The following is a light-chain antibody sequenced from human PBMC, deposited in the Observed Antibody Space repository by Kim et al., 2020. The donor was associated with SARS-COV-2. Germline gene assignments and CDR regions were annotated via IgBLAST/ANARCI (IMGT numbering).Light chain of an antibody. CDR1: QTMTSIY. V-gene: IGKV3D-20*01. J-gene: IGKJ1*01. CDR2: DTS. CDR3: QQYSTSPT. Sequence: LSPGETATLSCGPSQTMTSIYLAWYQQKPGLAPRLLIYDTSIRATGIPDRFSGSGSGTDFTLTISRLEPEDFAVYYCQQYSTSPTFGQGTKVDIK.